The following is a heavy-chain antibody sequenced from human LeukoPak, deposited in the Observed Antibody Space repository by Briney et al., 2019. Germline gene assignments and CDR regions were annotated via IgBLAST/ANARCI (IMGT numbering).Heavy chain of an antibody. CDR3: ARVAEMATIAYYFDY. D-gene: IGHD5-24*01. J-gene: IGHJ4*02. V-gene: IGHV3-64*01. CDR2: ISSNGGST. Sequence: GGSLRLSCAASGFTFSSYAMHWVRQAPGKGLEYVSAISSNGGSTYYANSVKGRFTISRDSSKNTLYLQMGSLRAEDMAVYYCARVAEMATIAYYFDYWGQGTLVTVSS. CDR1: GFTFSSYA.